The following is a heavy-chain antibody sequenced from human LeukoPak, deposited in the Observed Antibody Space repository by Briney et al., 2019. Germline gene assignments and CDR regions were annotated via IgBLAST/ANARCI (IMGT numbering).Heavy chain of an antibody. CDR3: ARRGRYYYDSSGYGYYYYYYMDV. CDR1: GESFSGYY. Sequence: KPSETLSLACAVYGESFSGYYWSWIRQPPGKGLEWIGGINHSGSTNYNPSLKSRVTISVDTSKNQFSLKLSSVTAADTAVYYCARRGRYYYDSSGYGYYYYYYMDVWGKGTTVTVSS. CDR2: INHSGST. V-gene: IGHV4-34*01. J-gene: IGHJ6*03. D-gene: IGHD3-22*01.